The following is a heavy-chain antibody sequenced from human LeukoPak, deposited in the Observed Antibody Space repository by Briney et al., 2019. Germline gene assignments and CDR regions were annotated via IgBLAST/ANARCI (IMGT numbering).Heavy chain of an antibody. Sequence: GGSLRLSCAASGFTFSSYSMNWVRQAPGKGLEWVSSISSSSSYIYYADSVKGRFTISRDNAKNSLYLQMNSLRAEDTAVYYCARDLKYCSSTSCYPPSDDYFDYWGQGTLVAVSS. CDR3: ARDLKYCSSTSCYPPSDDYFDY. CDR1: GFTFSSYS. D-gene: IGHD2-2*01. CDR2: ISSSSSYI. V-gene: IGHV3-21*01. J-gene: IGHJ4*02.